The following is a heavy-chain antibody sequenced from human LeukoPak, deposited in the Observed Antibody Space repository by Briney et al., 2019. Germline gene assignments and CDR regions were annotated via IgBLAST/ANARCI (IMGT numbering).Heavy chain of an antibody. D-gene: IGHD3-16*01. CDR1: GFTFSSYW. V-gene: IGHV3-48*01. CDR3: ARVGDAFDI. Sequence: GGSLRLSCAASGFTFSSYWMSRVRQAPGKGLEWVSYISSSSSTIYYADSVKGRFTISRDNAKNSLYLQMNSLRAEDTAVYYCARVGDAFDIWGQGTMVTVSS. J-gene: IGHJ3*02. CDR2: ISSSSSTI.